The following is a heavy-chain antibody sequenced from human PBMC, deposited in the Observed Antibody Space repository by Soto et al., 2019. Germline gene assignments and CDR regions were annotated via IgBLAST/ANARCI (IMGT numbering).Heavy chain of an antibody. Sequence: QVQLQESGPGLGKPSETLSLTCSVSGGSVSSGSYYWSWIRQPPGKGLEWIGYISYSGRTNYNPSLKSRVTISGDTSKNQFSLKLSSVTAADTAMYDCARSAGVVVDSWGQGTLVTVSS. J-gene: IGHJ4*02. V-gene: IGHV4-61*01. CDR3: ARSAGVVVDS. CDR2: ISYSGRT. D-gene: IGHD3-10*01. CDR1: GGSVSSGSYY.